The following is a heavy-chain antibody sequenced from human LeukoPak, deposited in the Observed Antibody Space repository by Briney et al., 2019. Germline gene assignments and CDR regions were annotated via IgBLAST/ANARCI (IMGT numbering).Heavy chain of an antibody. Sequence: SVKVSCKASGGTFSGYAISWVRQAPGQGLEWMGGIIPIFGTANYAQKFQGRVTITADESTSTAYMELSSLRSEDTAVYYCARPSLGGRLGAEYFQHWGQGTLVTVSS. D-gene: IGHD2-15*01. CDR3: ARPSLGGRLGAEYFQH. V-gene: IGHV1-69*13. CDR1: GGTFSGYA. J-gene: IGHJ1*01. CDR2: IIPIFGTA.